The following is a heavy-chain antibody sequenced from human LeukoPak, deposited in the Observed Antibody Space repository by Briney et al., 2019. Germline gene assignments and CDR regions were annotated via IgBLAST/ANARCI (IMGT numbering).Heavy chain of an antibody. CDR1: GITFSSHA. CDR3: AKGGAATMRDGYNYYYYMEV. J-gene: IGHJ6*03. Sequence: GGSLRLSCAASGITFSSHAMSWVRQAPGKGLEWVSLISGSGGHTYYGDSVKGRFTISRDNSTNRLYLQMSSLRPEDTAVYYCAKGGAATMRDGYNYYYYMEVWGRGTTVTVSS. CDR2: ISGSGGHT. V-gene: IGHV3-23*01. D-gene: IGHD5-24*01.